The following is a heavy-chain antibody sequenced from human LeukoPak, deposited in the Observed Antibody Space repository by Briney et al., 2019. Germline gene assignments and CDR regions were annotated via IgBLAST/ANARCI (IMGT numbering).Heavy chain of an antibody. CDR3: ARDEWTSGNGFDL. D-gene: IGHD1-26*01. J-gene: IGHJ5*02. CDR1: GFTFSSYS. CDR2: ISSSGSR. Sequence: GGSLRLSCAASGFTFSSYSMDWVRQAPGKGLEWVASISSSGSRYYGDSVKGRFTISRDNAKNTLYLQMNSLRAGDTAVYHCARDEWTSGNGFDLWDQGTLVTVSS. V-gene: IGHV3-21*06.